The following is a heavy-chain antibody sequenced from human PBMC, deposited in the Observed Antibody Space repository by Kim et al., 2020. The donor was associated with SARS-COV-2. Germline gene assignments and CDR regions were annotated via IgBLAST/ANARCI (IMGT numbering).Heavy chain of an antibody. V-gene: IGHV3-48*03. J-gene: IGHJ3*02. Sequence: GGSLRLSCAASGFTFSSYEMNWVRQAPGKGLEWVSYISSSGSTIYYADSVKGRFTISRDNAKNSLYLQMNSLRAEDTAVYYCARDPPYSGSQGRGAFDIWGQGTMVTVSS. CDR3: ARDPPYSGSQGRGAFDI. D-gene: IGHD1-26*01. CDR2: ISSSGSTI. CDR1: GFTFSSYE.